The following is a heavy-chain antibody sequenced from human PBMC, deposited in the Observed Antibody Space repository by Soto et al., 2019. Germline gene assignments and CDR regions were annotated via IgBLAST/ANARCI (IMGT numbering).Heavy chain of an antibody. CDR2: ISGNGNSA. CDR1: GFTFRDYA. Sequence: GGSLRLSCAASGFTFRDYAMNWVRQAPGKGLEWVADISGNGNSARHADSVKGRFTISRDNSQNTLYLHMNSLRVDDTAMYYCGKERRGSGWSVCNFWGEGILVTVS. V-gene: IGHV3-23*01. CDR3: GKERRGSGWSVCNF. D-gene: IGHD6-19*01. J-gene: IGHJ4*02.